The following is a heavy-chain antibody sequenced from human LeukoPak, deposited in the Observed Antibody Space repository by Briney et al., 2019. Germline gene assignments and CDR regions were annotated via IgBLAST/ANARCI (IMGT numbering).Heavy chain of an antibody. Sequence: PGGSLRLSCAASGFTFSSYGMSWVRQAPGKGLEWVSAISGSGGSTYYADSVKGRFTISRDNSKNTLYLQMNSLRAEDTAVYYCAKGLSLLWFGDHYWGQGTLVTVSS. D-gene: IGHD3-10*01. CDR3: AKGLSLLWFGDHY. CDR1: GFTFSSYG. J-gene: IGHJ4*02. V-gene: IGHV3-23*01. CDR2: ISGSGGST.